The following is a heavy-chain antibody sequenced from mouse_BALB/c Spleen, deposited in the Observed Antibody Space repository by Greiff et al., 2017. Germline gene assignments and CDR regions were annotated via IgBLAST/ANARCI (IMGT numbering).Heavy chain of an antibody. CDR1: GFTFSSYT. V-gene: IGHV5-6-4*01. D-gene: IGHD1-2*01. Sequence: EVMLVESGGGLVKPGGSLKLSCAASGFTFSSYTMSWVRQTPEKRLEWVATISSGGSYTYYPDSVKGRFTISRDNAKNTLYLQMSSLKSEDTAMYYCTRHYDGDAMDYWGQGTSVTVSS. CDR3: TRHYDGDAMDY. CDR2: ISSGGSYT. J-gene: IGHJ4*01.